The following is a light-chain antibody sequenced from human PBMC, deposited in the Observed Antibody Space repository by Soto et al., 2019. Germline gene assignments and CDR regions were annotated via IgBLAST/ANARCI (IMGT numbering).Light chain of an antibody. CDR3: CSYAGFYTSV. CDR1: SSDVGGYKF. J-gene: IGLJ1*01. V-gene: IGLV2-11*01. Sequence: QSALTQPRSVSGSPGQSVTISCTGTSSDVGGYKFVSWYQQHPGKAPKFMIYEVSKRPSGVPDRFSGSKSGNTAFLTISGFQAEDEADYYCCSYAGFYTSVFGTGTKVTVL. CDR2: EVS.